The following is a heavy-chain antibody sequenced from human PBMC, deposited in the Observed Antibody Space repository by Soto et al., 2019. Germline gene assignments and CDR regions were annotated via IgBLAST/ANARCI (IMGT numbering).Heavy chain of an antibody. J-gene: IGHJ5*02. V-gene: IGHV4-39*01. Sequence: SETLSLTCTVSGGSISSSSYYWGWIRQPPGKGLEWIGSIYYSGSTYYNPSLKSRVTISVDTSKNQFSLKLSSVTAADTAVYYCANLRRYYDFWSGANWFDPWGQGTLVTVSS. CDR3: ANLRRYYDFWSGANWFDP. D-gene: IGHD3-3*01. CDR2: IYYSGST. CDR1: GGSISSSSYY.